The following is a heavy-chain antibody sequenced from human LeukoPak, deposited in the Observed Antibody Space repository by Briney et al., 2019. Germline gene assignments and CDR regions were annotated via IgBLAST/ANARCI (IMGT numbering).Heavy chain of an antibody. CDR2: IGSSSSHI. CDR3: AKVTAKNMVRGVGGFDY. Sequence: GGSLRLSCAASGFTFSTYSINWARQAPGKGLEWVSSIGSSSSHIYYADSVKGRFTISRDNARNSLYLQMNSLRAEDTAVYYCAKVTAKNMVRGVGGFDYWGQGTLVTVSS. D-gene: IGHD3-10*01. CDR1: GFTFSTYS. J-gene: IGHJ4*02. V-gene: IGHV3-21*04.